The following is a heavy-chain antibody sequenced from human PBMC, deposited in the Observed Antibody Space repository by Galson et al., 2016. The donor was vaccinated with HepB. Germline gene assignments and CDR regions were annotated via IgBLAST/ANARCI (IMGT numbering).Heavy chain of an antibody. CDR2: LKLVGREK. J-gene: IGHJ5*02. V-gene: IGHV3-7*01. Sequence: SLRLSCAASGFTFSSFWMSWVRQAPGKGLELVANLKLVGREKYYVDSVKGRFTISRDNAKNSVYLQMNRLRAEDTAVYYCARFWHTTKKFDPWGQGTLVTVSS. D-gene: IGHD1-14*01. CDR1: GFTFSSFW. CDR3: ARFWHTTKKFDP.